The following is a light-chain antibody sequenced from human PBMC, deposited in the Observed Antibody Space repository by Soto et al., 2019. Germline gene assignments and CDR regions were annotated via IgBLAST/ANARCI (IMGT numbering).Light chain of an antibody. CDR3: QVWDSSSDQVV. CDR2: DDR. V-gene: IGLV3-21*02. J-gene: IGLJ2*01. Sequence: SYELSQPPSVSVAPGQTARLTCGGIKIRTKSVHWNQLKPGQAPVLVLYDDRDRPSGIPERFSGSNSGNTATLTISRVEAGDEADYYCQVWDSSSDQVVFGGGTKVTVL. CDR1: KIRTKS.